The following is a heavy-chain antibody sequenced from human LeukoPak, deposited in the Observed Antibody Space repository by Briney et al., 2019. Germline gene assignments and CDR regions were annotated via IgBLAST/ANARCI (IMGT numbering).Heavy chain of an antibody. Sequence: SETLSLTCAVYGGSFSGYYWDWIRQPPGEGLEWIGEINHSGTTNYNPSLKSRVTISIDTSKNQFSLKLSSVTAVGTAVYSCARRRGQGSGSYFHYYYYGMDVWGQGTTVTVSS. V-gene: IGHV4-34*01. J-gene: IGHJ6*02. CDR1: GGSFSGYY. CDR3: ARRRGQGSGSYFHYYYYGMDV. CDR2: INHSGTT. D-gene: IGHD3-10*01.